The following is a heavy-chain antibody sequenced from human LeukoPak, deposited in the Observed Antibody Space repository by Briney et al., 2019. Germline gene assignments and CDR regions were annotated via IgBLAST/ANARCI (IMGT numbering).Heavy chain of an antibody. CDR1: GFTFNSYD. D-gene: IGHD6-13*01. CDR3: ARRAATGSNALDY. CDR2: IWYDGSNK. Sequence: GGSLRLSCAASGFTFNSYDMHWVRQAPGKGLEWVALIWYDGSNKYYADSVKGRFTISRDNSKNTLSLQMNSLRAEDTAVYYCARRAATGSNALDYWGQGTLVTVSS. V-gene: IGHV3-33*01. J-gene: IGHJ4*02.